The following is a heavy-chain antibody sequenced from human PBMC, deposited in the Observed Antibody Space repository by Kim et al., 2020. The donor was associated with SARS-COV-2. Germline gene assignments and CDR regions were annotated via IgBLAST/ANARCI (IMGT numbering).Heavy chain of an antibody. J-gene: IGHJ6*02. CDR3: ASTGSSGWPRMDV. CDR2: IYYSGST. CDR1: GGSISSSSYY. D-gene: IGHD6-19*01. V-gene: IGHV4-39*07. Sequence: SETLSLTCTVSGGSISSSSYYWGWIRQPPGKGLEWIGSIYYSGSTYYNPSLKSRVTISVDTPKNQFSLKLSSVTAADTAVYYCASTGSSGWPRMDVWGQGTTVTVSS.